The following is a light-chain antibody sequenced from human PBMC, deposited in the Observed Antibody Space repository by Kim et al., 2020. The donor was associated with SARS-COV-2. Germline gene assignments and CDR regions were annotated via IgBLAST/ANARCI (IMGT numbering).Light chain of an antibody. J-gene: IGKJ2*01. CDR3: QQYGSSPPYT. V-gene: IGKV3-20*01. CDR2: GVS. Sequence: ENVLTQSPGTLSLSPGERATLSCRASQSVSSSYLAWYQQKPGQAPRLLIYGVSSRATGLPDRFSGSGSGTDFTLTISRLEPEDFAVYYCQQYGSSPPYTFGQGTKLEI. CDR1: QSVSSSY.